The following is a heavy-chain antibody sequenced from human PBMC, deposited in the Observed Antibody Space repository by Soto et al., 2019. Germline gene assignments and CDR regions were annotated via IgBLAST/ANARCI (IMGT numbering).Heavy chain of an antibody. CDR1: GFTFSSYG. D-gene: IGHD3-3*01. CDR2: ISFDGTDK. V-gene: IGHV3-30*18. Sequence: QVQLVESGGGVVQPGMSPRLSCVASGFTFSSYGMHWVRQAPGKGLEWVAFISFDGTDKYYAESVKGRFTISRDNDNNTLYLQMNTMRSEDKAVDYCAKERPYGSDFWRCYTPGWLDPWGQGFVVTASS. J-gene: IGHJ5*02. CDR3: AKERPYGSDFWRCYTPGWLDP.